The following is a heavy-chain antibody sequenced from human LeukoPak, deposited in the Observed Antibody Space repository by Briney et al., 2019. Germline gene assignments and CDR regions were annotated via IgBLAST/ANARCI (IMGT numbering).Heavy chain of an antibody. CDR1: GFTFSSYS. CDR3: ARDSPDSSGWTSNDY. V-gene: IGHV3-30*03. CDR2: ISYDGSNK. J-gene: IGHJ4*02. D-gene: IGHD6-19*01. Sequence: GGSLRLSCAASGFTFSSYSMNGVRQAPAKGLEWVAFISYDGSNKYYADSVKGRFTISRDNSKNTLYLQMNSLRAEDTAVYYCARDSPDSSGWTSNDYWGQGTLVTVSS.